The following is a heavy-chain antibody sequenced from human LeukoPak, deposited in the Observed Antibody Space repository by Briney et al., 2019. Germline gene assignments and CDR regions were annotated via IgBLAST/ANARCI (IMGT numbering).Heavy chain of an antibody. Sequence: PGGSLRLSCAASELPSRNSWINWFGKAPGKGLVWVSRINNDGSDITYADSVKGRFTTSRDNAKNTLYLQMNSLRGEDTAVYYCAREIHHGRDYWGQGTLVTVSS. CDR1: ELPSRNSW. CDR3: AREIHHGRDY. CDR2: INNDGSDI. V-gene: IGHV3-74*03. J-gene: IGHJ4*02.